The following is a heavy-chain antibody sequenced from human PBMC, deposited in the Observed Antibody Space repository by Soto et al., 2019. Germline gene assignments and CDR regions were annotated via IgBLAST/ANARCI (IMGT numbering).Heavy chain of an antibody. CDR1: GGTFRSYT. J-gene: IGHJ6*02. V-gene: IGHV1-69*04. CDR2: IIPILGIA. Sequence: GTSVKVSCKASGGTFRSYTISWVRQAPGQGLEWMGRIIPILGIANYAQKFQGRVTITADKSTSTAYMELSSLRSEDTAVYYCARDRITMVRGGQNYYGMDVWGQGTTVTVSS. CDR3: ARDRITMVRGGQNYYGMDV. D-gene: IGHD3-10*01.